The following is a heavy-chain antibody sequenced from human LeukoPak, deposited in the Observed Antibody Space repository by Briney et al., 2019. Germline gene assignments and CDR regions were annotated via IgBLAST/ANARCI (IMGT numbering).Heavy chain of an antibody. CDR1: GFTFSSYS. D-gene: IGHD6-13*01. CDR2: IRYDGSNK. V-gene: IGHV3-30*02. J-gene: IGHJ4*02. CDR3: AKASIAAAGLIDY. Sequence: PGGSLRLSCAASGFTFSSYSMNWVRQAPGKGLEWVAFIRYDGSNKYYADSVKGRFTISRDNSKNTLYLQMNSLRAEDTAVYYCAKASIAAAGLIDYWGQGTLVNVSS.